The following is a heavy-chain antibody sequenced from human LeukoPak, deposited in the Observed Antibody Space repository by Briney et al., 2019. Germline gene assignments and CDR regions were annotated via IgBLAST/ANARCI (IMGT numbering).Heavy chain of an antibody. CDR3: ARDRGGSGWYYFDY. Sequence: GGSLRLSCAASGFTFSSYGMHWVRQAPGNGLEWVAVIWYDGSNKYYADSVKGRFTISRDNSKNTLYLQMNSLRAEDTAVYYCARDRGGSGWYYFDYWGQGTLVTVSS. D-gene: IGHD6-19*01. CDR2: IWYDGSNK. J-gene: IGHJ4*02. CDR1: GFTFSSYG. V-gene: IGHV3-33*01.